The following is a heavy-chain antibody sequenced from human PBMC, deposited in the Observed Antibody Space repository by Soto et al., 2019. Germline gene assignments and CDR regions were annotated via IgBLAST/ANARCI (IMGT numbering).Heavy chain of an antibody. CDR2: INPNSGGT. CDR3: ARMGVGRSGYSGGLYYYYGMDV. Sequence: QVQLVQSGAEVKKPGASVKVSCKASGYTFTGYYMHWVRQAPGQGLEWMGWINPNSGGTNYAQKFQGWVTMTRDTSISTAYMELSRLRSDDTAVYYCARMGVGRSGYSGGLYYYYGMDVWGQGTTVTVSS. V-gene: IGHV1-2*04. CDR1: GYTFTGYY. D-gene: IGHD3-3*01. J-gene: IGHJ6*02.